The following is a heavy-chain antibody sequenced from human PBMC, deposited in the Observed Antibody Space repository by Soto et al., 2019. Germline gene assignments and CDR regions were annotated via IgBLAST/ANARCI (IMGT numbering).Heavy chain of an antibody. V-gene: IGHV5-10-1*01. CDR2: IDPSDSYT. CDR3: ARQDCSGGSCYFRCYYYAMDV. Sequence: PGESLKISCKGSGYSFTSYWISWVRQMPGKGLEWMGRIDPSDSYTNYSPSFQGHVTISADKSISTAYLQWSSLKASDTAMYYCARQDCSGGSCYFRCYYYAMDVRGQGTTGTVSS. D-gene: IGHD2-15*01. J-gene: IGHJ6*02. CDR1: GYSFTSYW.